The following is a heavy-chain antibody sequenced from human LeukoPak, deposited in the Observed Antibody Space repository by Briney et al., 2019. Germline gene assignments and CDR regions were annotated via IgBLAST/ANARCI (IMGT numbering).Heavy chain of an antibody. D-gene: IGHD3-10*01. V-gene: IGHV3-7*01. J-gene: IGHJ5*02. CDR1: GFTFSSYW. Sequence: GGSLRLSCAAPGFTFSSYWMSWVRQAPGKGLEWVANIKQDGSEKYYVDSVKGRFTISRDNAKNSLYLQMNSLRAEDTAVYYCARPRGSGRGDWFDPWGQGTLVTVSS. CDR2: IKQDGSEK. CDR3: ARPRGSGRGDWFDP.